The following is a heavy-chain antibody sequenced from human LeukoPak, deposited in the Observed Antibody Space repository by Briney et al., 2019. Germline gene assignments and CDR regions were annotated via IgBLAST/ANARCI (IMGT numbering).Heavy chain of an antibody. J-gene: IGHJ3*02. CDR2: IYYSGST. CDR3: ARDGLVDYYDSSGYHDAFDI. CDR1: GGSISSYY. D-gene: IGHD3-22*01. Sequence: SETLSPTCTVSGGSISSYYWSWIRQPPGKGLEWIGYIYYSGSTNYNPSLKSRVTISVDTSKNQFSLKLSSVTAADTAVYYCARDGLVDYYDSSGYHDAFDIWGQGTMVTVSS. V-gene: IGHV4-59*01.